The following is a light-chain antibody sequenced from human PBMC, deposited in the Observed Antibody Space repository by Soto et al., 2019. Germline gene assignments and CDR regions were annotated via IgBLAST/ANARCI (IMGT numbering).Light chain of an antibody. J-gene: IGLJ1*01. CDR1: SSDVGGYNY. CDR2: DVS. CDR3: SSYTRSSTLYV. V-gene: IGLV2-14*01. Sequence: QSALTQPASVSGSPGQSITISCTGSSSDVGGYNYVSWYQQHPGKAPKLMIYDVSNRPSGVSNSFSGSKSGNTASLTISGLQAEDEADYYCSSYTRSSTLYVFRTGTKVTAL.